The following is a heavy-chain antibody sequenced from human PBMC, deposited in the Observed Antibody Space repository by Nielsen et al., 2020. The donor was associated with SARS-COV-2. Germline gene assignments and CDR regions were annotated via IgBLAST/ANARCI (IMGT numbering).Heavy chain of an antibody. Sequence: GESLKISCAASGFTVSSNYMSWVRQAPGKGLEWVSVIYSGGSTYYADSVKGRFTISRHNSKNTLYLQMNSLRAEDTAVYYCARVPYSSSWSLYYYYYMDVWGKGTTVTVSS. J-gene: IGHJ6*03. CDR1: GFTVSSNY. D-gene: IGHD6-13*01. CDR2: IYSGGST. CDR3: ARVPYSSSWSLYYYYYMDV. V-gene: IGHV3-53*04.